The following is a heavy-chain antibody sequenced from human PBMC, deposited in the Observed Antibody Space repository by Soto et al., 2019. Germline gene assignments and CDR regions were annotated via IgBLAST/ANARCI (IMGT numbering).Heavy chain of an antibody. J-gene: IGHJ5*02. V-gene: IGHV3-48*01. Sequence: PGGSLRLSCAVTGFTFSSYSMNWVRQAPGRGLEWVSYISSSRSTIYYADSVKGRFTISRDNAKNSLYLQMNSLRAEDTAVYYCARDRDWFGPWGQGTLVTVSS. CDR3: ARDRDWFGP. CDR1: GFTFSSYS. CDR2: ISSSRSTI. D-gene: IGHD2-21*01.